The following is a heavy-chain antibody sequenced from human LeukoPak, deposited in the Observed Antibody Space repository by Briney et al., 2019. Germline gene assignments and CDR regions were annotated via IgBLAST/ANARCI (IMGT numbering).Heavy chain of an antibody. Sequence: DSVKVSCKASGYRFTGYNIDWVRQAPGQRPEWMGRLNAENGDTKYSQEIQGRVTINRGTFASKSYLELNSLRSEDTAVYYYARNQYNVIDAWGQGTLVTVSS. CDR1: GYRFTGYN. D-gene: IGHD1-14*01. J-gene: IGHJ5*02. CDR3: ARNQYNVIDA. CDR2: LNAENGDT. V-gene: IGHV1-3*01.